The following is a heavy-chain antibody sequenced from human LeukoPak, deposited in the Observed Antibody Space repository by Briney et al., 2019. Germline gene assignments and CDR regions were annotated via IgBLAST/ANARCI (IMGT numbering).Heavy chain of an antibody. J-gene: IGHJ4*02. CDR3: ARGSTYYDFWSGRYYFDY. D-gene: IGHD3-3*01. V-gene: IGHV4-34*01. CDR2: INHSGST. CDR1: GGSFSGYY. Sequence: LETLSLTCAVYGGSFSGYYWSWIRQPPGKGLEWIGEINHSGSTNYNPSLKSRVTISVDTSKNQFSLKLSSVTAADTAVYYCARGSTYYDFWSGRYYFDYWGQGTLVTVSS.